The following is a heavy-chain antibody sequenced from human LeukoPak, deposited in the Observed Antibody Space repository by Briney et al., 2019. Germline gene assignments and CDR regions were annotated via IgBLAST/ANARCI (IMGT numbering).Heavy chain of an antibody. D-gene: IGHD6-13*01. CDR3: ARVSSWSGFDY. Sequence: SETLSLTCTVAGGSISRYYWSWIRQPAGKGLEWIGRIYTSGSTNYNPSLKSRVTMSVDTSKNQFSLKLSSVTAADTAVYYCARVSSWSGFDYWGQGTLVTVSS. V-gene: IGHV4-4*07. CDR1: GGSISRYY. J-gene: IGHJ4*02. CDR2: IYTSGST.